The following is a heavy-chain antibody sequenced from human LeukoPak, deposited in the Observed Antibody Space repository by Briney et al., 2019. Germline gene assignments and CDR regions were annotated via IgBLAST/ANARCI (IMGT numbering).Heavy chain of an antibody. J-gene: IGHJ1*01. V-gene: IGHV1-8*01. D-gene: IGHD6-13*01. CDR3: AKDEYGYSSSWYLGDFQH. CDR2: MNPNSGNT. CDR1: GYTFTSYD. Sequence: ASVKVSCKASGYTFTSYDINWVRQATRQGLEWMGWMNPNSGNTGYAQKFQGRVTMTRNTSISTAYMELSSLRSEDTAVYYCAKDEYGYSSSWYLGDFQHWGQGTLVTVSS.